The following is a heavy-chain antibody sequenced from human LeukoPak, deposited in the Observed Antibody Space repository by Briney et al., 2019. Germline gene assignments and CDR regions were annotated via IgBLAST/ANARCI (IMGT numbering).Heavy chain of an antibody. Sequence: GGSLRLSCAASGXTFSSYWLHWVRQAPGKGLVWVSRISTGGSTTSYADSVKGRFTISRDNAKNTLYLQMNSLRAEDTAVYYCARVPNGGNYIGDYWGQGTLVTVSS. D-gene: IGHD4-23*01. J-gene: IGHJ4*02. CDR2: ISTGGSTT. V-gene: IGHV3-74*01. CDR3: ARVPNGGNYIGDY. CDR1: GXTFSSYW.